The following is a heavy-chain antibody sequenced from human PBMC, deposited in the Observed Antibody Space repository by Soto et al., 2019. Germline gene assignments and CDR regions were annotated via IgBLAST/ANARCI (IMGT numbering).Heavy chain of an antibody. Sequence: GGSLRLSCAASGFTFSDYTMNWVRQAPGKGLEWVSSISSISDYIYYADAVKGRFTISRDNAKNSLYLQMNSLRAEDTAVYYCTRAAVVTANLLDYWGQGTLVTVSS. CDR1: GFTFSDYT. CDR2: ISSISDYI. J-gene: IGHJ4*02. CDR3: TRAAVVTANLLDY. D-gene: IGHD2-21*02. V-gene: IGHV3-21*01.